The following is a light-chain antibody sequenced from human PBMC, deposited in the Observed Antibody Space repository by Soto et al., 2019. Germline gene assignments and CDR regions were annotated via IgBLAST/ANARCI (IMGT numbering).Light chain of an antibody. CDR2: EVN. Sequence: QSALTQPPSASGSPGQSVAISCTGTSSDVGGYNYVSWYQQHPGKAPKLMIYEVNKRPSGVPDRFSGSKSGTSASLAIRGLRSEDEADYYCAAWDDSLSGLYVFGTGTKVTVL. J-gene: IGLJ1*01. CDR1: SSDVGGYNY. CDR3: AAWDDSLSGLYV. V-gene: IGLV2-8*01.